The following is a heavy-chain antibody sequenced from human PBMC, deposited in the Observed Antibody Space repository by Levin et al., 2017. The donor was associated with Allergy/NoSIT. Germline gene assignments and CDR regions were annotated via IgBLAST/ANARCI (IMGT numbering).Heavy chain of an antibody. CDR3: ARGVAGAGGRTFYMDV. CDR1: GGSISNDNYY. Sequence: SQTLSLTCTVSGGSISNDNYYWTWIRQHPGKGLEWIGNIYYSGSTNYNPSLKSRPSISLDTSRNQFSLKLTSVTAADRAVYYCARGVAGAGGRTFYMDVWGKGTTVSVSS. D-gene: IGHD6-13*01. V-gene: IGHV4-31*03. J-gene: IGHJ6*03. CDR2: IYYSGST.